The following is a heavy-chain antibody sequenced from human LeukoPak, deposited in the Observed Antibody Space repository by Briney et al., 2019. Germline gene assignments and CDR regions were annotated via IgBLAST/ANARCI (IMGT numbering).Heavy chain of an antibody. CDR2: IWPGDSET. D-gene: IGHD1-26*01. V-gene: IGHV5-51*01. Sequence: GESLKISCKASEYNFDNYWIAWVRQMPGKGLEWMGNIWPGDSETRYSPSFQGQVTMSADKSINTAYLQWNSLEASDTAIYYCARKALISGRLFFFDYWGQGSLVTVSS. CDR3: ARKALISGRLFFFDY. CDR1: EYNFDNYW. J-gene: IGHJ4*02.